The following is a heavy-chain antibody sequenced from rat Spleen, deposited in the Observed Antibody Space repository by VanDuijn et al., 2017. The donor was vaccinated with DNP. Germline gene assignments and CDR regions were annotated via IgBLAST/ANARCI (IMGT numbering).Heavy chain of an antibody. CDR2: ITNTGGST. J-gene: IGHJ2*01. CDR1: GFIFSNYW. V-gene: IGHV5-31*01. Sequence: EVQLVESGGGPVQPGRSLKLSCVASGFIFSNYWMTWIRQAPGKGLEWVASITNTGGSTYYPDSVKGRFTISRDNAKSTLYLQMNSLRSEDTATYYCTRAGGGYFYFDYWGQGVMVTVSS. D-gene: IGHD1-11*01. CDR3: TRAGGGYFYFDY.